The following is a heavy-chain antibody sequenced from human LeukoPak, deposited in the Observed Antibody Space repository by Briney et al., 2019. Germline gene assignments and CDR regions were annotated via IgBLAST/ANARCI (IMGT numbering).Heavy chain of an antibody. CDR3: ARAPGYSYGYFDY. CDR1: GFTFSSYA. CDR2: ISSNGGST. D-gene: IGHD5-18*01. J-gene: IGHJ4*02. V-gene: IGHV3-64*01. Sequence: GGSLRLSCAASGFTFSSYAMHWVRQAPGEGLEYVSAISSNGGSTYYANSVKGRFTISRDNSKNTLYLQMGSLRAEDMAVYYCARAPGYSYGYFDYWGQRTLVTVSS.